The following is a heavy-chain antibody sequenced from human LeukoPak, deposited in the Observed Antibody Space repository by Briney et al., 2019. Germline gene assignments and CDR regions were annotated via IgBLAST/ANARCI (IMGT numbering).Heavy chain of an antibody. CDR1: GFTFSSYA. CDR3: AKKEAYYDILTGLYIDY. Sequence: GGSLRLSCAASGFTFSSYAMSWVRQAPGKGLEWVSAVSGSGGSTYYADSVKGRFTISRDNSKDTLYLQMNSLRAEDTAVYYCAKKEAYYDILTGLYIDYWGQGTLVTVSS. J-gene: IGHJ4*02. V-gene: IGHV3-23*01. CDR2: VSGSGGST. D-gene: IGHD3-9*01.